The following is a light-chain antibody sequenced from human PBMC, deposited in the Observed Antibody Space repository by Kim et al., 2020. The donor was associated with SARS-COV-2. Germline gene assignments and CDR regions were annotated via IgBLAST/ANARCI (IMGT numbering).Light chain of an antibody. Sequence: SGGDRVTITCPASQSVGRWVAWYQQKPGKAPNLLIHKASSLESGVPSRFSGSGSGTEFTLTISSLQPDDFATYYCQQYESFSSLTFGGGTKVDIK. CDR3: QQYESFSSLT. CDR2: KAS. CDR1: QSVGRW. V-gene: IGKV1-5*03. J-gene: IGKJ4*01.